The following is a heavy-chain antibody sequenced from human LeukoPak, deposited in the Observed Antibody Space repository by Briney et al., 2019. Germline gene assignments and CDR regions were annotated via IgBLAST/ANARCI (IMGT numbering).Heavy chain of an antibody. CDR1: GGSISSGSYY. D-gene: IGHD5-24*01. Sequence: SETLSLTCTVSGGSISSGSYYWSWIRQPAEKGLEWIGRIYTSGSTNYNPSLKSRVTISVDTSKNQFSLKLSSVTAADTAVYYCARGKATSYYYYYMDVWGKGTTVTISS. V-gene: IGHV4-61*02. CDR2: IYTSGST. J-gene: IGHJ6*03. CDR3: ARGKATSYYYYYMDV.